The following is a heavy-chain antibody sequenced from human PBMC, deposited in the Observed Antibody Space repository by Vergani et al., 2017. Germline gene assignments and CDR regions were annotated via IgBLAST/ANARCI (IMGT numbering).Heavy chain of an antibody. CDR3: ARVVVVPAAIHYYYYYYMDV. Sequence: QVQLQESGPGLVKPSETLSLTCTVSGGSISSYYWSWIRPPPGKGLEWIGYIYYSGSTNYNPSLKSRVTISVDTSKNQFSLKLSSVTAADTAVYYCARVVVVPAAIHYYYYYYMDVWGKGTTVTVSS. CDR1: GGSISSYY. CDR2: IYYSGST. D-gene: IGHD2-2*01. J-gene: IGHJ6*03. V-gene: IGHV4-59*01.